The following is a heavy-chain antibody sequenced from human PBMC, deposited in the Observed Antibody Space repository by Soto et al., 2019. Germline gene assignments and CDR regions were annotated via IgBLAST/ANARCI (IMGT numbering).Heavy chain of an antibody. J-gene: IGHJ6*03. CDR2: ISSSSSTI. D-gene: IGHD3-3*01. V-gene: IGHV3-48*01. CDR1: GFTFSSYT. CDR3: ARAGYYDFWSGLPPYYYMDV. Sequence: GGSLRLSCAASGFTFSSYTMNWVRKATGKGLDWVSYISSSSSTIYYADSVKGRFTISRDNAKNSLYLQMNSLRAEDTAVYYCARAGYYDFWSGLPPYYYMDVWGKGTTVTVSS.